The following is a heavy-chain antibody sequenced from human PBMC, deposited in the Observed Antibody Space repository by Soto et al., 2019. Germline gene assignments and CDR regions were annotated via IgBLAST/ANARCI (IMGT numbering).Heavy chain of an antibody. CDR3: ARYPYTSYCSDGSCSYDAFDI. CDR1: GYSFTSYD. CDR2: MNPNSGNT. V-gene: IGHV1-8*01. D-gene: IGHD2-15*01. Sequence: QVQMVQSGAEVKKPGASVKVSCRASGYSFTSYDVNWVRQATGQGLEWMGWMNPNSGNTAFAQKFQGTVTMTRDTPISTAYMELRGLISEDTSVYYCARYPYTSYCSDGSCSYDAFDIWGQGTVVTVSS. J-gene: IGHJ3*02.